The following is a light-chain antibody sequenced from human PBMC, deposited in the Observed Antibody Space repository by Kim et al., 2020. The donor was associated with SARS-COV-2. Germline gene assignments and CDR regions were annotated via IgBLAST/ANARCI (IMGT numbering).Light chain of an antibody. CDR1: QTVTSN. CDR2: GTA. CDR3: QQYQDWPLT. J-gene: IGKJ4*01. V-gene: IGKV3-15*01. Sequence: GSPGEGAALSCRASQTVTSNLAWYQQKSGQPPRLLIYGTATRVTGVPDRFRGGGFGTEFTLTISSLQSEDIAIYYCQQYQDWPLTFGGGTKVDIK.